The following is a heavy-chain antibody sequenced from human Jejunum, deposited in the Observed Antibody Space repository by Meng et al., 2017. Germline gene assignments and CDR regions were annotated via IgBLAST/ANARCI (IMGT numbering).Heavy chain of an antibody. D-gene: IGHD4-11*01. V-gene: IGHV4-34*01. J-gene: IGHJ4*02. CDR1: GGSIRDYY. CDR3: ARGNEYSNYGADF. CDR2: INDSGST. Sequence: VKLQQWCAGLLKPSDTLALTCAVYGGSIRDYYWTWIRQPPGKGLEWIGEINDSGSTNYNPSLKSRVTISVDTSKSQFYLRVSSVTAADTAVYYCARGNEYSNYGADFWGQGTLVTVSS.